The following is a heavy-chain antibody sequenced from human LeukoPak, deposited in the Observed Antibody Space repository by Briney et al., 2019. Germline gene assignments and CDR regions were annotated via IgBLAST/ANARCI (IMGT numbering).Heavy chain of an antibody. Sequence: GGSLRLSCAASGFTFSSYAMSWVRQAPGKGLEWVSAISGSGGSTYYADSVKGRFTISRDNSKNTLYLQMNSLRAEDTAVYYCAKDDYYDSSGYDDYWGQGTLVTVSS. CDR1: GFTFSSYA. CDR2: ISGSGGST. J-gene: IGHJ4*02. CDR3: AKDDYYDSSGYDDY. V-gene: IGHV3-23*01. D-gene: IGHD3-22*01.